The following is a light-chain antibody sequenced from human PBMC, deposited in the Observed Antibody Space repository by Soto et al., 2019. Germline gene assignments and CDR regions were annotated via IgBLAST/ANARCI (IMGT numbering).Light chain of an antibody. CDR2: WAS. CDR3: QQYYTTPPT. CDR1: QSVLYSSNNKNY. V-gene: IGKV4-1*01. Sequence: DIVMTQSPDSLAVSLGERATINCKSSQSVLYSSNNKNYLAWYQQKLGQPPQLLIYWASTRESGVPDRFSGSGSGTDFTLTISSLQAEDVAVYYCQQYYTTPPTFGQGTKVEIK. J-gene: IGKJ1*01.